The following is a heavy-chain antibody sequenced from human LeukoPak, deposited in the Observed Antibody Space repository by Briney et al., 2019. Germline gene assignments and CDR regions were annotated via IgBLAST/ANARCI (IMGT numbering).Heavy chain of an antibody. Sequence: SETLSLTCTVSGGSISSSSYYWGWIRQPPGKGLEWIGSIYYSGSTYYNPSLKSRVTISVDTSKNQFSLKLSSVTAADTAVYYCARSSSGPRGPLYWGQGTLVTVSS. D-gene: IGHD3-10*01. J-gene: IGHJ4*02. CDR1: GGSISSSSYY. CDR3: ARSSSGPRGPLY. V-gene: IGHV4-39*07. CDR2: IYYSGST.